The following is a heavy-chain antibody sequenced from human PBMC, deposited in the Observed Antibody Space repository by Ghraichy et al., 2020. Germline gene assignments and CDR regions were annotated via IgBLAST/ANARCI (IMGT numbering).Heavy chain of an antibody. V-gene: IGHV3-23*01. CDR1: GFTFSSYA. CDR3: AKDKSLADAFDI. J-gene: IGHJ3*02. CDR2: ISGSGGST. Sequence: GGSLRLSCAASGFTFSSYAMSWVRKAPGKGLEWVSAISGSGGSTYYADSVKGRFTISRDNSKNTLYLQMNSLRVEDTAVYYCAKDKSLADAFDIWGQGTMVTVSS.